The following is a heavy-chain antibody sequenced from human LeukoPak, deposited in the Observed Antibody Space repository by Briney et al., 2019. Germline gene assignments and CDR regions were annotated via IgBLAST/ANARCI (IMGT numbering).Heavy chain of an antibody. J-gene: IGHJ4*02. D-gene: IGHD6-13*01. CDR3: AKEFGKVRSSWCLDY. V-gene: IGHV3-23*01. CDR1: GFTFSNYA. CDR2: ISGSGGST. Sequence: PGGSLRLSCAASGFTFSNYAMSWVRQAPGKGLEWVSGISGSGGSTYYADSVKGRFTISRDNSKNTLYLQVNSLRAEDTAVYYCAKEFGKVRSSWCLDYWGQGTLVTVSS.